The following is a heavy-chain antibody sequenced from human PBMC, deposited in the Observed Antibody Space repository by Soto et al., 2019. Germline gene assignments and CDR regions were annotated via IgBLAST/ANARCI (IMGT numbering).Heavy chain of an antibody. Sequence: EVQLVESGGGLVQPGRSLRLSCAASGFTFDDYAMHWVRQAPGKGLEWVSGISWNSGSIGYADSVKGRFTISRDNAKNSLYLQMNSLSAEDTALYYCAKDLSGSYSNLFDYWGQGTLVTVSS. CDR2: ISWNSGSI. CDR3: AKDLSGSYSNLFDY. J-gene: IGHJ4*02. CDR1: GFTFDDYA. V-gene: IGHV3-9*01. D-gene: IGHD1-26*01.